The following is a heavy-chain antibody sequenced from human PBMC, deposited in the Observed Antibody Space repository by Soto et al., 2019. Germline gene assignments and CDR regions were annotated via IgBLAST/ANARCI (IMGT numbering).Heavy chain of an antibody. J-gene: IGHJ4*02. CDR1: GFTFTSSA. D-gene: IGHD6-19*01. CDR2: IVVGSGNT. Sequence: QMQLVQSGPEVKKPGTSVKVSCKASGFTFTSSAVQWVRQARGQRLEWIGWIVVGSGNTNYAQKFQERVTITRDMSTSIAYMELSSLRSEDTAVYYCAAEGSSAGRDYWGQGTLVTVSS. V-gene: IGHV1-58*01. CDR3: AAEGSSAGRDY.